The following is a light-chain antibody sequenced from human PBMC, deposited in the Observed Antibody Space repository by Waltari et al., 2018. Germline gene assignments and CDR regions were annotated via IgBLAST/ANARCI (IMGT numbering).Light chain of an antibody. CDR1: QSVNSN. CDR2: CAS. CDR3: QQYNNWPLT. V-gene: IGKV3-15*01. Sequence: EIVMTQSPATLSVSPGERATLSCRASQSVNSNLAWYQQRPGQAPRLLIYCASTTATGIPARFTGSGSGTEFTLTISSLQSEDFAVDYCQQYNNWPLTFGGGTEVEIK. J-gene: IGKJ4*01.